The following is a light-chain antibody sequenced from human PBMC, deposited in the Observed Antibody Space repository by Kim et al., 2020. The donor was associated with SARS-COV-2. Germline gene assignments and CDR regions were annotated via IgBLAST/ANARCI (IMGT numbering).Light chain of an antibody. CDR1: QSVSSY. V-gene: IGKV3-11*01. CDR3: QQRSNWPLT. CDR2: DAS. Sequence: PGERATLSCRASQSVSSYLAWYQQRPGQAPRLLIYDASNRATGIPPRFSGSGSGTDFTLTISSLEPEDFAIYYCQQRSNWPLTFGGGTKVDIK. J-gene: IGKJ4*01.